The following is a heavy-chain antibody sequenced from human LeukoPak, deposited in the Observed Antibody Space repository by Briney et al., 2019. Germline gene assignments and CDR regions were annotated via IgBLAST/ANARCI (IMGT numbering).Heavy chain of an antibody. V-gene: IGHV3-7*03. J-gene: IGHJ4*02. D-gene: IGHD3-10*01. CDR1: GFSLSGFW. CDR3: AKEILTVWFGELPN. Sequence: PGGSLRLSCVVSGFSLSGFWMSWVRHAPGKGLEFVAAIKYDGSEKYYVDSVKGRFTISRDNTKNSLFLQMNSLRAEDTAVYYCAKEILTVWFGELPNWGQGTLVTASS. CDR2: IKYDGSEK.